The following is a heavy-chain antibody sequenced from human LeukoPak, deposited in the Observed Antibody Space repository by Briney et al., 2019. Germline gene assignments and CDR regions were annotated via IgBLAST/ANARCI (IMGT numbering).Heavy chain of an antibody. J-gene: IGHJ4*02. Sequence: NASETLSLTCTVSGGSISSSSYYWGWIRQPPGKGLEWIGSIYYSGSTYYNPSLKSRVTISVDTSKNQFSLKLSSVTAADTAVYYCARRSITRYFDWSSDYWGQGTLVTVSS. V-gene: IGHV4-39*01. CDR3: ARRSITRYFDWSSDY. CDR2: IYYSGST. CDR1: GGSISSSSYY. D-gene: IGHD3-9*01.